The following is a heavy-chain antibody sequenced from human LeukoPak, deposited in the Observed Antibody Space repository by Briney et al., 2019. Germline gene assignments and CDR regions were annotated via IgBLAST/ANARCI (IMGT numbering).Heavy chain of an antibody. CDR1: GFPFSSYA. CDR3: VKVKGPYDILTGYFDY. CDR2: ISSNGGTT. J-gene: IGHJ4*02. V-gene: IGHV3-64D*06. D-gene: IGHD3-9*01. Sequence: QPGGSLRLSCSASGFPFSSYAMHWDRHAPGKGLEYVSAISSNGGTTYYADSVKGRFTISRDNSKNTLYLQMSSLRAEDTAVYFCVKVKGPYDILTGYFDYWGQGTLVTVSS.